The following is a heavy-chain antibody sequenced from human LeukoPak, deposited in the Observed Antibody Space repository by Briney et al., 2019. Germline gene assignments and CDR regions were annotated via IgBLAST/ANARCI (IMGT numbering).Heavy chain of an antibody. D-gene: IGHD3-22*01. CDR2: IYYSGST. V-gene: IGHV4-59*12. J-gene: IGHJ4*02. Sequence: SETLSLTCTVSGGSISSYYWSWIRQPPGKGLEWIGSIYYSGSTYYNPSLKSRVTISVDTSKNQFSLKLSSVTAADTAVYYCARGGSSGYYYSDYWGQGTLVTVSS. CDR3: ARGGSSGYYYSDY. CDR1: GGSISSYY.